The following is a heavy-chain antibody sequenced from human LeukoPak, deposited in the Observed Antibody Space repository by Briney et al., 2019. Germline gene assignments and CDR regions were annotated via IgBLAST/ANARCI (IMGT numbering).Heavy chain of an antibody. Sequence: PGRSLRLSCVASGFAFEDYAMYWVRQAPGKGLEWVSGISWHSGSLGYADSVKGRFTISRDNAKNTLYLQMNSLRAEDTAVYYCARDRDYQLLWDYWGQGTLVTVSS. D-gene: IGHD2-2*01. V-gene: IGHV3-9*01. CDR2: ISWHSGSL. CDR3: ARDRDYQLLWDY. CDR1: GFAFEDYA. J-gene: IGHJ4*02.